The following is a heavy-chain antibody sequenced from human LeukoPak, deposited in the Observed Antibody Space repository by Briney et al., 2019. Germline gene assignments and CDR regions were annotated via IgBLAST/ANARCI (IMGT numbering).Heavy chain of an antibody. CDR3: ARSPQPFLAAGFDY. Sequence: SETLSLTCTVSGGSISSSSYYWGWIRQPPGRGLEWIGSIYYSGSTYYNPSLKSRVTISVDTSKNQFSLKLSSVTAADTAVYYCARSPQPFLAAGFDYWGQGTLVIVSS. D-gene: IGHD3-3*01. J-gene: IGHJ4*02. CDR1: GGSISSSSYY. CDR2: IYYSGST. V-gene: IGHV4-39*01.